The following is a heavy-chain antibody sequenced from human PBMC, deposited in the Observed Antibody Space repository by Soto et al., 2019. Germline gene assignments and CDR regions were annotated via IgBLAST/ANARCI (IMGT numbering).Heavy chain of an antibody. D-gene: IGHD6-13*01. J-gene: IGHJ4*02. CDR1: GGSFSGYY. CDR2: INHSGST. CDR3: ARAAIAAAGLTPIDY. V-gene: IGHV4-34*01. Sequence: SETLSLTCAVYGGSFSGYYWSWIRQPPGKGLERIGEINHSGSTNYNPSLKSRVTISVDTSKNQFSLKLSSVTAADTAVYYCARAAIAAAGLTPIDYWGQGTLVTVSS.